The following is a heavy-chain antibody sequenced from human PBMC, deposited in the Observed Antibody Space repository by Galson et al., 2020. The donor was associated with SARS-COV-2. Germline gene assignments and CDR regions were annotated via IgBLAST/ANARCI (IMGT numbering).Heavy chain of an antibody. Sequence: GESLKISCAASGFTFSNAWMSWVRQAPGKGLEWVGRIKSKTDGGTTDYAAPVKGRFTISRDDSKNTLYLQMNSLKTEDTAVYYCTTVRRVLRYFDWLLFQEYYFDYWGQGTLVTVSS. D-gene: IGHD3-9*01. CDR1: GFTFSNAW. CDR2: IKSKTDGGTT. J-gene: IGHJ4*02. CDR3: TTVRRVLRYFDWLLFQEYYFDY. V-gene: IGHV3-15*01.